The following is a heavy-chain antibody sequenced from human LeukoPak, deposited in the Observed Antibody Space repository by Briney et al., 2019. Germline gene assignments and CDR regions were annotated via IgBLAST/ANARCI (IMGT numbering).Heavy chain of an antibody. J-gene: IGHJ6*04. CDR3: AKDPDLTIFGVGLMDV. D-gene: IGHD3-3*01. CDR2: ISGSGGST. CDR1: GFTFSSYA. Sequence: QPGGSLRLSCAASGFTFSSYAMSWVRQAPGKGLEWVSAISGSGGSTYYADSVKGRFTISRDNSKNTLYLQMNSLRAEDTAVYYCAKDPDLTIFGVGLMDVWGKGTTVTVSS. V-gene: IGHV3-23*01.